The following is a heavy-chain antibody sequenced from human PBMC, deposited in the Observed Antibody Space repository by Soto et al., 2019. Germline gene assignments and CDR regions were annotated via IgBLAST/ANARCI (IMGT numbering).Heavy chain of an antibody. CDR1: GFTFSSYG. V-gene: IGHV3-30*18. CDR3: AKDGSGYDILTGYSSYYYYMDV. Sequence: QVQLVESGGGVVQPGRSLRLSCAASGFTFSSYGMHWVRQAPGKGLEWVAVISYDGSNKYYADSVKGRFTISRDNSKKSLYLQMNSLRAEDTAVYYCAKDGSGYDILTGYSSYYYYMDVWGKGTTVTVSS. J-gene: IGHJ6*03. CDR2: ISYDGSNK. D-gene: IGHD3-9*01.